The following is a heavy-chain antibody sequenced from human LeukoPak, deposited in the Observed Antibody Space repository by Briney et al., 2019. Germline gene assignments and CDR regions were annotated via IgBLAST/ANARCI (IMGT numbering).Heavy chain of an antibody. CDR2: IYYSGST. CDR3: ARHSGGSFGYYYGVDV. J-gene: IGHJ6*02. V-gene: IGHV4-59*08. Sequence: SETLSLTCTVSGGSISSYYWSWIRQPPGKGLEWIGYIYYSGSTNYNPSLKSRVTISVDTSKNQFSLKLSSVTAADTAVYYCARHSGGSFGYYYGVDVWGQGTTVTVSS. CDR1: GGSISSYY. D-gene: IGHD1-26*01.